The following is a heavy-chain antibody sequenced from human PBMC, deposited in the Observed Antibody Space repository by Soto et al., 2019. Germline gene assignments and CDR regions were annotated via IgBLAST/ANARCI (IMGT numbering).Heavy chain of an antibody. J-gene: IGHJ5*02. CDR2: IIPILGIA. CDR3: AGDREGWFDP. Sequence: QVQLVQSGAEVKKPGSSVKVSCKASGGTFSSYTISWVRQAPGQGLEWMGRIIPILGIANYAQKFQGRVMITADKYTSTAYMELSSLRSEDTAVYYGAGDREGWFDPWGQGTLGTGSS. D-gene: IGHD1-26*01. CDR1: GGTFSSYT. V-gene: IGHV1-69*08.